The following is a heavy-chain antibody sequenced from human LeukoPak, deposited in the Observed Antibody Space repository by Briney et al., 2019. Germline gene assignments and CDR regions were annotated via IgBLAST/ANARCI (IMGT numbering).Heavy chain of an antibody. D-gene: IGHD3-3*02. J-gene: IGHJ4*02. CDR1: GGSMTTHH. CDR3: TTIKRGIIFGYFDF. CDR2: VFDSGRT. V-gene: IGHV4-59*11. Sequence: SETLSLTCTVSGGSMTTHHWNWIRQTSGKGLEWIGCVFDSGRTKENPSLKSRVTLSADTSKNQLSLRLSSVTAADTAVYYCTTIKRGIIFGYFDFWGQGILVTVSS.